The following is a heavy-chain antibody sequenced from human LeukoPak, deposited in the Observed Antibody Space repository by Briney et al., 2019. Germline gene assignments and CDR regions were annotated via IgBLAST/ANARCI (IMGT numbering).Heavy chain of an antibody. CDR2: INHSGST. D-gene: IGHD5-12*01. CDR1: GGSFSGYY. Sequence: SETLSLTCAVYGGSFSGYYWSWIRQPPGKGLEWIGEINHSGSTNYNPSLKSRVTISVDTSKNQFSLKLSSVTAADTAVYYCARDQYSGYGRRSGWFDPWGQGTLVTVSS. V-gene: IGHV4-34*01. CDR3: ARDQYSGYGRRSGWFDP. J-gene: IGHJ5*02.